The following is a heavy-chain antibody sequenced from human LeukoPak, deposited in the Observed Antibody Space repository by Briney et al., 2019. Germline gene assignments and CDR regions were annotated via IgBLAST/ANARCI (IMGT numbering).Heavy chain of an antibody. CDR1: GDSISSSNCY. V-gene: IGHV4-39*01. Sequence: SETLSLTCTVSGDSISSSNCYWGWIRQPPGKGLEWIGSIYFSGGTYYNASLKSRVTISVDTSKNQFSLRLSSVTAADTAVYYCARASYSYDINGWVPFDYWGQGTLVTVSS. D-gene: IGHD3-22*01. CDR2: IYFSGGT. CDR3: ARASYSYDINGWVPFDY. J-gene: IGHJ4*02.